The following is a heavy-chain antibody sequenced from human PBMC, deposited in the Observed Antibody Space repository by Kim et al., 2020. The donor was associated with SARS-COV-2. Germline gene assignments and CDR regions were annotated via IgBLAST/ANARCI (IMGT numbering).Heavy chain of an antibody. V-gene: IGHV4-34*01. J-gene: IGHJ4*02. CDR3: ARGWSGYSYGYDY. Sequence: NYHPARKRRINISVDPSKNQFSLKLSSVTAADTAVYYCARGWSGYSYGYDYWGQGTLVTVSS. D-gene: IGHD5-18*01.